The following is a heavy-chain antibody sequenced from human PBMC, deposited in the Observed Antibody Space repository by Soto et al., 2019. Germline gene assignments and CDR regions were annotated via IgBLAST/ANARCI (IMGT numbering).Heavy chain of an antibody. Sequence: SETLSLTCTVSGGSINSSTYYWGWIRQPPGKGLEWIGYIYYSGSTNYNPSLKSRVTISVDTSKNQFSLKLSSVTAADTAVYYCARGTPYVILTGYYIRNPSLYYYYGMDVWGQGTTVTVSS. V-gene: IGHV4-61*05. CDR2: IYYSGST. CDR3: ARGTPYVILTGYYIRNPSLYYYYGMDV. D-gene: IGHD3-9*01. J-gene: IGHJ6*02. CDR1: GGSINSSTYY.